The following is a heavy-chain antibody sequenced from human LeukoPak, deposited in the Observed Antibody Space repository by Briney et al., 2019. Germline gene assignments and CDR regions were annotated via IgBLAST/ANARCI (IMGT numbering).Heavy chain of an antibody. CDR2: IHTSGST. J-gene: IGHJ4*02. V-gene: IGHV4-61*02. CDR3: ARDRYYYDSSGYLFDY. CDR1: GGSISSGSYY. D-gene: IGHD3-22*01. Sequence: SETLSLTCTVSGGSISSGSYYWSWMRQPAGKGLEWIGRIHTSGSTNYNPSLKSRVTMSGDTSKNQFSLKLSSVTAADTAVYYCARDRYYYDSSGYLFDYWGQGTLVTVSS.